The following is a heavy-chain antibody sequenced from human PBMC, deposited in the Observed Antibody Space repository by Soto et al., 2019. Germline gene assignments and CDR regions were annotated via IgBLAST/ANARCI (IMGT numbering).Heavy chain of an antibody. J-gene: IGHJ6*02. Sequence: GGSMRLSCAASGFTFSSYAMSWVRQAPGKGLEWVSAISGSGGSTYYADSVKGRFTISRDNSKNTLYLQMNSLRAEDTAVYYCAKATCSSTSCYDWGYYYYYGMDVWGQGTTVTVSS. V-gene: IGHV3-23*01. CDR1: GFTFSSYA. D-gene: IGHD2-2*01. CDR3: AKATCSSTSCYDWGYYYYYGMDV. CDR2: ISGSGGST.